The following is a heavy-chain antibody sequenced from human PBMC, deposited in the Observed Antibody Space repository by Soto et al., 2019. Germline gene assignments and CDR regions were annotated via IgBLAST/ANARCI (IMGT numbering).Heavy chain of an antibody. CDR1: GFTFSSYA. D-gene: IGHD5-12*01. CDR3: AKDPYDTRSVGH. CDR2: ISGCGGST. V-gene: IGHV3-23*01. J-gene: IGHJ4*02. Sequence: GGSLRLSCAASGFTFSSYAMSWVRQAPGKGLEWVSAISGCGGSTYYADSVKGRFTISRDNSKNTLYLQMNSLRAEDTAVYYCAKDPYDTRSVGHWGQGTLVTVSS.